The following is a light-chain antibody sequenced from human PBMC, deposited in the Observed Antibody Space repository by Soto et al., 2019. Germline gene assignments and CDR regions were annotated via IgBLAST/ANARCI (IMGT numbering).Light chain of an antibody. Sequence: QSALTQPASVSGSPGQSITIPCTGSSSDVGGYNYVSWYQQHPGKAPKLMIYDVNNRPSGVSNRFSGSKSGNTASLTISGLQAEDEADYYCSSYTTRTILGYVFGTGTKLTVL. CDR2: DVN. V-gene: IGLV2-14*01. CDR3: SSYTTRTILGYV. J-gene: IGLJ1*01. CDR1: SSDVGGYNY.